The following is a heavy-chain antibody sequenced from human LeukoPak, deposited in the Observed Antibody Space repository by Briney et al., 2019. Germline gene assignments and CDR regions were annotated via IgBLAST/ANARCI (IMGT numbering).Heavy chain of an antibody. CDR3: ARDLFPVGYYYDSSGYCNY. CDR1: GGSISSYY. CDR2: IYYSGST. D-gene: IGHD3-22*01. Sequence: SETLSLTCTVSGGSISSYYWSWIRQPPGKGLEWIGYIYYSGSTNYNPSLKSRVTISVDMSKNQFSLKLSSVTAADTAVYYCARDLFPVGYYYDSSGYCNYWGQGTLVTVSS. J-gene: IGHJ4*02. V-gene: IGHV4-59*12.